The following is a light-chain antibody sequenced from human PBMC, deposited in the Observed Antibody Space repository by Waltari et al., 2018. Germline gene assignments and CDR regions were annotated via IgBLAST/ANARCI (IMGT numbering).Light chain of an antibody. V-gene: IGKV3-11*01. CDR3: QHRRNWSSYT. J-gene: IGKJ2*01. CDR1: QSVSSF. Sequence: DIVLTQSPATLSLSPGQRATLPCRANQSVSSFLAWYQQKPCQAPRLLIYYASNRATGIPARFSGSGSGTDFTLTISILEPEDFAVYYCQHRRNWSSYTFGQGTKLEI. CDR2: YAS.